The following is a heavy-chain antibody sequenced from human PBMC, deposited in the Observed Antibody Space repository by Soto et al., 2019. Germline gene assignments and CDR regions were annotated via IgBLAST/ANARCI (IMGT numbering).Heavy chain of an antibody. Sequence: RASVKVSGKVSGYTLTELSMHWVRQAPGKGLEWMGGFDPEDGETIYAQKFQGRVTMTEDTSTDTAYMELSSLRSEDTAVYYCATGQAARQSGHWYNWFDPWGQGTLVTVSS. CDR3: ATGQAARQSGHWYNWFDP. V-gene: IGHV1-24*01. CDR1: GYTLTELS. D-gene: IGHD6-6*01. CDR2: FDPEDGET. J-gene: IGHJ5*02.